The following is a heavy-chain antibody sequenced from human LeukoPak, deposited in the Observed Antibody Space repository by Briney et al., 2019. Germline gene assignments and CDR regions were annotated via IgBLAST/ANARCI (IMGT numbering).Heavy chain of an antibody. D-gene: IGHD3-10*01. J-gene: IGHJ5*02. CDR2: INHSGST. CDR1: GGSFSGYY. Sequence: SETLSLICAVYGGSFSGYYWSWIRQPPGKGLEWIGEINHSGSTNYNPSLKSRVTISVDTSKNQFSLKLSSVTAADTAVYYCARGGHYYGSGSPDWFDPWGQGTLVTVSS. CDR3: ARGGHYYGSGSPDWFDP. V-gene: IGHV4-34*01.